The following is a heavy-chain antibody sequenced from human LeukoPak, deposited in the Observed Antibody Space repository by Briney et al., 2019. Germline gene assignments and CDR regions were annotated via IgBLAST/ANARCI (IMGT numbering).Heavy chain of an antibody. CDR3: ARGPIAAAGYDY. D-gene: IGHD6-13*01. J-gene: IGHJ4*02. Sequence: PSKTLSLTCAVYGGSFSGYYWSWIRQPPGKGLEWIGEINHSGSTNYNPSLKSRVTISVDTSKNQFSLKLSSVTAADTAVYYCARGPIAAAGYDYWGQGTLVTVSS. CDR2: INHSGST. V-gene: IGHV4-34*01. CDR1: GGSFSGYY.